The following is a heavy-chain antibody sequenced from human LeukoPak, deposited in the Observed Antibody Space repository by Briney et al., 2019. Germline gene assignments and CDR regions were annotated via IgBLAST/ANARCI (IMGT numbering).Heavy chain of an antibody. CDR1: GFTFDDYA. Sequence: GRSLRLSCAASGFTFDDYAMHWVRQAPGKGLEWVSGISWNSGSIGYADSVKGRFTIPRDNAKNSLYLQMNSLRAEDTALYYCAKDGDYDILTGYYYDYWGQGTLVTVSS. D-gene: IGHD3-9*01. V-gene: IGHV3-9*01. CDR3: AKDGDYDILTGYYYDY. J-gene: IGHJ4*02. CDR2: ISWNSGSI.